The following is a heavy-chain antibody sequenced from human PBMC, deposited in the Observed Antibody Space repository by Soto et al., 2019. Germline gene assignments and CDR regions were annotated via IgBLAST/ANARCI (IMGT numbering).Heavy chain of an antibody. D-gene: IGHD3-9*01. Sequence: SETLSLTCAVYGGSFSGYYWSWIHQPPGKGLEWIGEINHSGSTNYNASLKSRVTMSIDRSKNQFSLKLSSVTAADTAVYYCARGGSYDILTGYAYQLEFDLWGQGTLVTVSS. CDR1: GGSFSGYY. V-gene: IGHV4-34*01. CDR3: ARGGSYDILTGYAYQLEFDL. CDR2: INHSGST. J-gene: IGHJ4*02.